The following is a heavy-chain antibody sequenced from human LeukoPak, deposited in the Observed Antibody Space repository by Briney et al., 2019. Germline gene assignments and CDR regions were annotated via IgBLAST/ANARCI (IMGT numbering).Heavy chain of an antibody. CDR2: ISWNSGSI. CDR3: AKAPDSSGYYTWYFDL. V-gene: IGHV3-9*01. D-gene: IGHD3-22*01. J-gene: IGHJ2*01. Sequence: GRSLRLSCAASGFTFDDYAMHWVRQAPGKGLEWVSGISWNSGSIGYADSVKGRFTISRDNAKNSLYLQMNSLRAEDTASYYCAKAPDSSGYYTWYFDLWGRGTLVTVSS. CDR1: GFTFDDYA.